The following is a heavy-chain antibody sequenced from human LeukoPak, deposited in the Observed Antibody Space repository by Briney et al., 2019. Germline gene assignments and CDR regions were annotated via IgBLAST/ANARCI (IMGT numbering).Heavy chain of an antibody. CDR3: PRVFSRIYYSLFLY. CDR2: ISSSSTYI. D-gene: IGHD3-10*01. Sequence: GGSLRLSCAASGFFFTTYSVNWVRQAPGKGLEWVSSISSSSTYISYADSVEGRFTISRDNAKNSLYLQMNSLRAEDTALYYSPRVFSRIYYSLFLYWGQGTLVTVSS. CDR1: GFFFTTYS. J-gene: IGHJ4*02. V-gene: IGHV3-21*01.